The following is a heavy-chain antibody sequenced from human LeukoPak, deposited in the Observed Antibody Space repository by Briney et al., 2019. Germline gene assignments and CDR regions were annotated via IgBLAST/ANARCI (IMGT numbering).Heavy chain of an antibody. D-gene: IGHD2-8*01. CDR2: IYYSGST. Sequence: SETLSLTCTVSGGSISSYYWSWIRQPPGKGLEWIGYIYYSGSTNYNPSLKSRVTISVDTSKNQFSLKLSSVTAADTAVYYCARGPMVRLPVYAIDNWFDPWGQGNLVTVSS. CDR3: ARGPMVRLPVYAIDNWFDP. J-gene: IGHJ5*02. CDR1: GGSISSYY. V-gene: IGHV4-59*01.